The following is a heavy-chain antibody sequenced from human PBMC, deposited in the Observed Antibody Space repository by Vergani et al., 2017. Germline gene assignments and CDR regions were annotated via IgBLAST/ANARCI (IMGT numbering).Heavy chain of an antibody. CDR3: AADFRGGCSSTSCRRSYWYFDL. J-gene: IGHJ2*01. V-gene: IGHV1-24*01. Sequence: QVQLVQSGAEVKKPGASVKVSCKVSGYTLTELSMHWVRQAPGKGLEWMGGFDPEDGETIYAQKFQGRVTMTEDTSTDTAYMELSSLRSEDTAVYYCAADFRGGCSSTSCRRSYWYFDLWGRGTLVTVSS. CDR2: FDPEDGET. CDR1: GYTLTELS. D-gene: IGHD2-2*01.